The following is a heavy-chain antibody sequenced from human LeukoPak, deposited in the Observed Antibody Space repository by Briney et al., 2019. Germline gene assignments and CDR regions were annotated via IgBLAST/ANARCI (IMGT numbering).Heavy chain of an antibody. CDR3: ARVEAAAGTQDY. CDR1: GYTFISYG. Sequence: ASVKVSCKASGYTFISYGINWVRQAPGQGLEWMGWINPNSGGTNYAQKFQGRVTMTRNTSISTAYMELSSLRSEDTAVYYCARVEAAAGTQDYWGQGTLVTVSS. CDR2: INPNSGGT. V-gene: IGHV1-8*01. J-gene: IGHJ4*02. D-gene: IGHD6-13*01.